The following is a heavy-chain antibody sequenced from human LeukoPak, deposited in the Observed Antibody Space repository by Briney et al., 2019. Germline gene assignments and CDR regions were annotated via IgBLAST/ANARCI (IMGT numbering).Heavy chain of an antibody. CDR1: GASIISSVW. J-gene: IGHJ4*02. D-gene: IGHD3-22*01. V-gene: IGHV4-4*02. Sequence: AETLSLTCAVSGASIISSVWWSWVRQPPGKGLEWIGEIHHSGSANYSPSLRSRLTITIDTSKGHLSLNLSSVTAADTAVYYCAGYFDGSPGFYPGDNWDQGNLVIVSS. CDR2: IHHSGSA. CDR3: AGYFDGSPGFYPGDN.